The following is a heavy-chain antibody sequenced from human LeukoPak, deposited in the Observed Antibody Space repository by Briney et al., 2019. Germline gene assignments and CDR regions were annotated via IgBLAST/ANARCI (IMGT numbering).Heavy chain of an antibody. CDR2: IYSGGTT. J-gene: IGHJ5*01. CDR1: GFTVSGNY. V-gene: IGHV3-53*01. D-gene: IGHD2-2*01. Sequence: GGSLRLSCAASGFTVSGNYMSWVRQAPGRGLEWVSIIYSGGTTYYADSVKGRFTISRDTSKNALYLQMNSLRAEDTAIYYCARIGHDLYQTFDSWGHGTLITVSS. CDR3: ARIGHDLYQTFDS.